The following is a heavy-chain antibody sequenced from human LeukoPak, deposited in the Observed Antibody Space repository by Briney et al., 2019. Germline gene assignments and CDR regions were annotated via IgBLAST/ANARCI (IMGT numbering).Heavy chain of an antibody. CDR2: IENNGRST. J-gene: IGHJ6*02. CDR3: AREKVVASQYYYYGMDV. V-gene: IGHV3-74*01. D-gene: IGHD2-15*01. Sequence: GGSLRLSCAASGFTFSRHWMSWVRQAPGKGLVWVSHIENNGRSTNYADSVKGRFTISRDNTRNTLSLEMNNLRAEDTAIYYCAREKVVASQYYYYGMDVWGQGTTVTVSS. CDR1: GFTFSRHW.